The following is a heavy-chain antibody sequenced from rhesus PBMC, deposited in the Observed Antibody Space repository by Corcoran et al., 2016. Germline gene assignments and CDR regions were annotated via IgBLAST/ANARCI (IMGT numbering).Heavy chain of an antibody. CDR3: ARRETMVAPYGLDS. CDR2: IYGSGDST. V-gene: IGHV4-106*01. D-gene: IGHD4-4*01. J-gene: IGHJ6*01. Sequence: QVQLQESGPGLVQPSETLSLTCAVLGGSFSDSYYWGWIRQPPGKGLEWIGYIYGSGDSTYYNPSLKSRVTMSTDTSKNQFALKLSSVTAADTAVYYCARRETMVAPYGLDSWGQGVVVTVSS. CDR1: GGSFSDSYY.